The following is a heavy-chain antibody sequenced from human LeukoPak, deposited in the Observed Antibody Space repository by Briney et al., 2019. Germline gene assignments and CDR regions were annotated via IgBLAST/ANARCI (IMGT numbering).Heavy chain of an antibody. CDR3: AREPYSGTNYGWFDP. CDR2: ITGHSSTI. J-gene: IGHJ5*02. V-gene: IGHV3-48*01. D-gene: IGHD1-26*01. CDR1: GFTFSSYS. Sequence: PGGSLRLSCAASGFTFSSYSMNWVRQAPGKGLEWVSYITGHSSTIYYADSVKGRFTISRDNAKNSLYLQMNSLRAEDTAVYYCAREPYSGTNYGWFDPWGQGTLVTVSS.